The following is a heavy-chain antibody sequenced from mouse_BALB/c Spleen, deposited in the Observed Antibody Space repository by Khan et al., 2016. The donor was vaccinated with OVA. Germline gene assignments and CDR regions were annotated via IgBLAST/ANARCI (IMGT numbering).Heavy chain of an antibody. D-gene: IGHD2-12*01. V-gene: IGHV5-12*02. CDR3: ARQLYGAMDH. CDR2: ISNGGGST. CDR1: GFTFSDYY. Sequence: EVELMESGGGLVQPGGSLKLSCATSGFTFSDYYMYWVRQTPEKRLEWVAYISNGGGSTYYPDTVKGRFTISRDNAKHTLYLQMSRLKSEDTAMYYCARQLYGAMDHWGQGTSVTVSS. J-gene: IGHJ4*01.